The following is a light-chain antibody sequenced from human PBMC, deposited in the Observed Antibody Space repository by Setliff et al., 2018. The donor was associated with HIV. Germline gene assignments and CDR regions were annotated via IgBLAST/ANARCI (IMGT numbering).Light chain of an antibody. CDR1: RSNIGAGFD. CDR2: ATD. V-gene: IGLV1-40*01. J-gene: IGLJ2*01. Sequence: QSALTQPPSVSGAPGQRVTISCIGTRSNIGAGFDVQWYRQVPGTAPKLLIFATDNRPSDVPDRFSGSTSGSSASLAITGLQAEDEADYYCQSYDSSLSVVFGGGT. CDR3: QSYDSSLSVV.